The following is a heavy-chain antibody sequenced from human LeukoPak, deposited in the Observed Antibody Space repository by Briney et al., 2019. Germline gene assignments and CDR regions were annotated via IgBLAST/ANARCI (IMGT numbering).Heavy chain of an antibody. CDR2: IYYTGST. Sequence: SETLSLTCTVSGGSISSSSYYWGWIRQPPGKGLEWIGNIYYTGSTYYNPSLKSRVTIFVATSQNQFSLKLSSVTAADTAVYYCARQVATDGFFDYWGQGTLVTVSS. CDR1: GGSISSSSYY. V-gene: IGHV4-39*01. J-gene: IGHJ4*02. CDR3: ARQVATDGFFDY. D-gene: IGHD5-12*01.